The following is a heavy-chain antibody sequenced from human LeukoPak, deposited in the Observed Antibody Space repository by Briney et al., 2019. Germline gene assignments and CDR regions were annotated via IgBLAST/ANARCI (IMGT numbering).Heavy chain of an antibody. J-gene: IGHJ4*02. Sequence: SETLSLTCAVSGYSISSGYYWGWIRRPPGKGLEWIGSIYHSGSTYYNPSLKSRVTISVDTSKNQFSLKLSSVTAADTAVYYCARYKYYDFWSGPFFDYWGQGTLVTVSS. CDR1: GYSISSGYY. CDR3: ARYKYYDFWSGPFFDY. D-gene: IGHD3-3*01. CDR2: IYHSGST. V-gene: IGHV4-38-2*01.